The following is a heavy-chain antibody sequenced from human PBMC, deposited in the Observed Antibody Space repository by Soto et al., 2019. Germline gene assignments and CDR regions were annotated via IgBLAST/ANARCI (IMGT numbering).Heavy chain of an antibody. CDR2: IIPIFGTA. D-gene: IGHD6-19*01. Sequence: QVQLVQSGAEVKKPGSSVKVSCKASGGTFSSYAISWVRQAPGQGLEWMGGIIPIFGTANYAQKFQGRVTITADESTSTAYMELSSLRSEDTAVYYWARGVASESAIAGAGTAGFDYWGQGTLVTVSS. CDR3: ARGVASESAIAGAGTAGFDY. V-gene: IGHV1-69*01. CDR1: GGTFSSYA. J-gene: IGHJ4*02.